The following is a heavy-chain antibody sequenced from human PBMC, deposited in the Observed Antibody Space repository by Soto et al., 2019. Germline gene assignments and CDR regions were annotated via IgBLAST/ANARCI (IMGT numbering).Heavy chain of an antibody. CDR3: ARDDQWLVPTNYYYYYGMDV. CDR2: IIPIFGTA. V-gene: IGHV1-69*01. D-gene: IGHD6-19*01. Sequence: QVQLVQSGAEVKKPGSSVKVSCKASGGTFSSYAISWVRQAPGQGLEWMGGIIPIFGTANYAQKFQGRVTITADESTSTAYMELSSLRSEDMAVYYCARDDQWLVPTNYYYYYGMDVWGQGTTVTVSS. CDR1: GGTFSSYA. J-gene: IGHJ6*02.